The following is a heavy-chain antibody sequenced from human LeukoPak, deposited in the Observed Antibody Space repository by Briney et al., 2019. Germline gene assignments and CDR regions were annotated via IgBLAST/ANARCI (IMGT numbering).Heavy chain of an antibody. CDR3: IAARPDY. D-gene: IGHD6-6*01. Sequence: PGGSLRLSCAASGFTFSDYYMNWIRQAPGKGLEWVSYISGSNGSTIYYADPVKGRFTISRDNAKNSLYLQMNSLRAEDTAVYYCIAARPDYWGQGTLVTVSS. J-gene: IGHJ4*02. CDR2: ISGSNGSTI. V-gene: IGHV3-11*01. CDR1: GFTFSDYY.